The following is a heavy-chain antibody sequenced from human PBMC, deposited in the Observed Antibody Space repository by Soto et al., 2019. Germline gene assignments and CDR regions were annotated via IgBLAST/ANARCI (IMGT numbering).Heavy chain of an antibody. CDR3: ARDRSRSSSTYWFDP. D-gene: IGHD6-13*01. Sequence: GGSLRLSCAASGFTFSSYSMNWVRQAPGKGLEWVSSISSSSSYIYYADSVKGRFTISRDNAKNSLYLQMNSLRAEDTAVYYCARDRSRSSSTYWFDPWGQGTLVTVSS. J-gene: IGHJ5*02. CDR2: ISSSSSYI. V-gene: IGHV3-21*01. CDR1: GFTFSSYS.